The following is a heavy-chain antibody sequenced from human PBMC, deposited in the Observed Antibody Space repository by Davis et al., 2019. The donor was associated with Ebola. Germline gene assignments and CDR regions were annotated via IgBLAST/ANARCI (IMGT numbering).Heavy chain of an antibody. J-gene: IGHJ4*02. V-gene: IGHV3-11*04. CDR1: GFTFSDYY. CDR3: ATATMVRGVIILNYFDY. D-gene: IGHD3-10*01. CDR2: ISSSGSTI. Sequence: GESLKISCAASGFTFSDYYMSWIRQAPGKGLEWVSYISSSGSTIYYADSVKGRFTISRDNAKNSLYLQMNSLRAEDTAVYYCATATMVRGVIILNYFDYWGQGTLVTVSS.